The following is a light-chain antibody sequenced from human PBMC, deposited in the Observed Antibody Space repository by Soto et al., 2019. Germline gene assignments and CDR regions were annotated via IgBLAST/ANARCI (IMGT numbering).Light chain of an antibody. CDR3: QQRSNWPPIT. V-gene: IGKV3-15*01. CDR1: QSVSSN. Sequence: EVVMTQSPATLSVSPGERATLSCRASQSVSSNLAWYQQKHGQAPRLLIYGASTRATGIPARFSGSGSGTEFTLTISSLQSEDFAVYYCQQRSNWPPITFGQGTRLEIK. CDR2: GAS. J-gene: IGKJ5*01.